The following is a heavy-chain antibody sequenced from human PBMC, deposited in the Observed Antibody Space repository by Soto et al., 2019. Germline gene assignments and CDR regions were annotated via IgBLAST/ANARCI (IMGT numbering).Heavy chain of an antibody. CDR1: GFTFSDYY. CDR3: TRCITGTTSSDY. CDR2: SRDKGNSYST. Sequence: PGGSLRLSCAGSGFTFSDYYIDWVRQAPGKGLEWVGRSRDKGNSYSTDYAASVKGRFTISRDASKNSLFLQMNSLKTEDTALYYCTRCITGTTSSDYGGQGTLVTVSS. V-gene: IGHV3-72*01. D-gene: IGHD1-7*01. J-gene: IGHJ4*02.